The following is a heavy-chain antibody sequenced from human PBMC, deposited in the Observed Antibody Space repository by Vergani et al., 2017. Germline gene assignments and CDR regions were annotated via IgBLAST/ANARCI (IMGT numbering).Heavy chain of an antibody. D-gene: IGHD4-23*01. CDR3: ARDYFRAKGVVTQGPVDY. CDR2: INPSGGST. V-gene: IGHV1-46*01. Sequence: QVPLVQSGAEVKKPGASVKVSCKASGYTFTSYYMHWVRQAPGQGLAWMGIINPSGGSTSYTQKFQGRVTMTRETSTSTVYMELSSLRSEDTAVYYCARDYFRAKGVVTQGPVDYWGQGTLVTVSS. CDR1: GYTFTSYY. J-gene: IGHJ4*02.